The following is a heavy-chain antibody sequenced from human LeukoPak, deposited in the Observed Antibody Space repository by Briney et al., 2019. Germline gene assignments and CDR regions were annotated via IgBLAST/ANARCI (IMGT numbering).Heavy chain of an antibody. CDR1: GASISGYH. V-gene: IGHV4-59*08. Sequence: SETLSLTCTVSGASISGYHWTWIRQPPGRGLEWIGYISYNGSSNYNPSLQNRVVISLDTSKKQFSLQLRSATAADTAVYYCARRGHFDYWGQGTLVTVSS. J-gene: IGHJ4*02. CDR3: ARRGHFDY. CDR2: ISYNGSS.